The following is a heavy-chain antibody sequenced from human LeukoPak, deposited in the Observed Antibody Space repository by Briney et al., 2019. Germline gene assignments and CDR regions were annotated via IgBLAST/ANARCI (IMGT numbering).Heavy chain of an antibody. CDR2: ITSSSDTT. V-gene: IGHV3-48*01. CDR1: GFTFSTQW. Sequence: GGSLRLSCAASGFTFSTQWMHWVRQAPGKGLEWVSYITSSSDTTYYADSVKGRFTISRDNAENSLYLEMNSLRVEDTAVYYCSLWFGQSSYMGPLDSWGQGTLVTVSS. J-gene: IGHJ4*02. CDR3: SLWFGQSSYMGPLDS. D-gene: IGHD3-10*01.